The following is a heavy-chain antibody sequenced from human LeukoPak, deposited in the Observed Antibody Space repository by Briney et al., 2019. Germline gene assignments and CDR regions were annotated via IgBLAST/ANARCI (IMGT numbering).Heavy chain of an antibody. Sequence: ASVKVSCKASGYTFTSYGISWVRQAPGQGLEWMGWISAYNGNTNYAQKLQGRVTMTTDTSTSTAYMELRSLRSDDTAVYYCARETDLYYDRPLVQYYYYYYDMDVWGQGTTVTVSS. CDR2: ISAYNGNT. V-gene: IGHV1-18*01. D-gene: IGHD3-22*01. J-gene: IGHJ6*02. CDR1: GYTFTSYG. CDR3: ARETDLYYDRPLVQYYYYYYDMDV.